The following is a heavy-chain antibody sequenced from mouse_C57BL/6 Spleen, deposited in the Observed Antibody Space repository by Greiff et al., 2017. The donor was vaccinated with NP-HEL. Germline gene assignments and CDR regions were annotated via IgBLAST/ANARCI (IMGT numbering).Heavy chain of an antibody. V-gene: IGHV5-17*01. CDR2: ISSGSSTI. Sequence: DVQLVESGGGLVKPGGSLKLSCAASGFTFSDYGMHWVRQAPEKGLEWVAYISSGSSTIYYADTVKGRFTISRDNAKNTLFLQMTSLRSEDTAMYYCARGYYYGSSYGYAMDYWGQGTSVTVSS. D-gene: IGHD1-1*01. CDR1: GFTFSDYG. J-gene: IGHJ4*01. CDR3: ARGYYYGSSYGYAMDY.